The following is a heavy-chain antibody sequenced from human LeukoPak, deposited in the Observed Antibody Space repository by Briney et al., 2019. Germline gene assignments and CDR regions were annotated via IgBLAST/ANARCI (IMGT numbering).Heavy chain of an antibody. J-gene: IGHJ4*02. V-gene: IGHV1-18*01. Sequence: ASVKVSRKASGYTFTTYGVSWVRQAPGQGLEWMGCISTHNGDTNYAQKVQGRVTMTTDTSTNTAYMELRSLRSDDTAVYYCARGGFYYDSSGYLESFDYWGQGTLVTVSS. D-gene: IGHD3-22*01. CDR3: ARGGFYYDSSGYLESFDY. CDR2: ISTHNGDT. CDR1: GYTFTTYG.